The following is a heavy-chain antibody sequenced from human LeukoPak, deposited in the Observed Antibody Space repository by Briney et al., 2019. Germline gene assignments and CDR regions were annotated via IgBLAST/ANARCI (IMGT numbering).Heavy chain of an antibody. V-gene: IGHV3-48*02. CDR1: GFTFGSYS. CDR3: ARDGMVRGVIIWDAFDI. CDR2: ISSSSSTI. Sequence: GGSLRLSCAASGFTFGSYSMNWVRQAPGKGLEWVSYISSSSSTIYYADSVKGRFTISRDNAKNSLYLQMNSLRDEDTAVYYCARDGMVRGVIIWDAFDIWDQGTMVTVSS. D-gene: IGHD3-10*01. J-gene: IGHJ3*02.